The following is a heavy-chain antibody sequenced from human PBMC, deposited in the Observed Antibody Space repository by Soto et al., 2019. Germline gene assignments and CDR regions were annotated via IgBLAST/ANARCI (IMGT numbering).Heavy chain of an antibody. V-gene: IGHV1-46*01. CDR3: AREPYSSSWQPRYFDI. CDR2: INPSGGST. D-gene: IGHD6-13*01. J-gene: IGHJ3*02. Sequence: ASVKVSCKASGYTFTSYYMHWVREAPGQGLELMGIINPSGGSTSYAQKFQGRVTMTRDTSTSTVYMELSSLRSEDTAVYYCAREPYSSSWQPRYFDIWGQGTMVTV. CDR1: GYTFTSYY.